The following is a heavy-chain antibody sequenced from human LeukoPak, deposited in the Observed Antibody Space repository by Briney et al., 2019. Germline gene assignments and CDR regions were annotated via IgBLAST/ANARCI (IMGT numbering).Heavy chain of an antibody. CDR1: GGFISSSSYY. CDR2: IYYSGST. CDR3: AKTTTVTTWYFDL. D-gene: IGHD4-11*01. Sequence: SETLSLTCTVSGGFISSSSYYWGWIRQPPGKGLEWIGSIYYSGSTYYNPSLKSRVTISVDTSKNQFSLKLSSVTAADTAVYYCAKTTTVTTWYFDLWGRGTLVTVSS. V-gene: IGHV4-39*01. J-gene: IGHJ2*01.